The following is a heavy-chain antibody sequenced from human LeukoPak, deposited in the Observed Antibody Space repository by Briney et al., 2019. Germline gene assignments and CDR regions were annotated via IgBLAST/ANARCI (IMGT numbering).Heavy chain of an antibody. J-gene: IGHJ3*02. CDR2: ISRSSSST. V-gene: IGHV3-48*04. D-gene: IGHD2-21*02. CDR3: VRDGPILVVTAAFDI. CDR1: GFTFNSYS. Sequence: PGGSLRLSCAASGFTFNSYSMNWVRQAPGKGLEWVSYISRSSSSTYYADSVKGRFTISRDNAKNSLYLQMNSLRAEDTAVYYCVRDGPILVVTAAFDIWGQGTMVTVSS.